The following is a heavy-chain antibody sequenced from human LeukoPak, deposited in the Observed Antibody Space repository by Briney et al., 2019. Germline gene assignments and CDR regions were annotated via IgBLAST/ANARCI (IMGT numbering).Heavy chain of an antibody. CDR1: GYKLTSYW. D-gene: IGHD3-22*01. CDR3: ARLAHYDGGGYHLDY. CDR2: IYVADSDT. V-gene: IGHV5-51*01. Sequence: GESLKISCKSSGYKLTSYWIAWVRQMPGKGLEWMGIIYVADSDTRYSPSFQGQVTFSADKSITTAYLHWSSLKASDTAMYYCARLAHYDGGGYHLDYWGQGTLVTVPS. J-gene: IGHJ4*02.